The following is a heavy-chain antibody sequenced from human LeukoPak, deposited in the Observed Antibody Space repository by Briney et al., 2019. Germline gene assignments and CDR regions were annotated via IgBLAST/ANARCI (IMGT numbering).Heavy chain of an antibody. D-gene: IGHD5-12*01. CDR3: AVTGYSGDPYYFDY. V-gene: IGHV1-58*02. Sequence: SVKVSCKASGFTFTSSAMQWVRQARGQRLVWIGWIVVGSGNTNYAQKFQERVTITRDMSTSTAYMELSSLRSEDTAVYYCAVTGYSGDPYYFDYWGQGTLVTVSS. J-gene: IGHJ4*02. CDR1: GFTFTSSA. CDR2: IVVGSGNT.